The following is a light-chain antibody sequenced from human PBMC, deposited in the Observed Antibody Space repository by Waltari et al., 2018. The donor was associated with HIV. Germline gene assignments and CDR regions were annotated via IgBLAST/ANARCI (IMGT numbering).Light chain of an antibody. CDR3: QQYATSQSIT. CDR2: GAS. J-gene: IGKJ5*01. Sequence: IVLTQSPVTLSLSPGERAVLSCRASQSVTGYYLAWYQQRPGQPPRVLIFGASSRATGIPDRFTGSGSGTDFTLTINRLAPEDSAMYYCQQYATSQSITFGQGTRLEI. V-gene: IGKV3-20*01. CDR1: QSVTGYY.